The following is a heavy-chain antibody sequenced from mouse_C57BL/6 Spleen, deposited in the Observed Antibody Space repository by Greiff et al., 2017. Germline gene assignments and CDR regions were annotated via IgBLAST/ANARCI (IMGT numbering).Heavy chain of an antibody. J-gene: IGHJ2*01. Sequence: QVTLKESGPGILQSSQTLRLTCSFSGFSLSTSGMGVSWIRQHSGKGLEWLAHIYWDDDKRNTPSLKSRLTISKDTSRNQVFLKITSVDTAVTATYYFARTDGYENYGDYWGQGTTLTVSS. CDR2: IYWDDDK. CDR1: GFSLSTSGMG. CDR3: ARTDGYENYGDY. D-gene: IGHD2-2*01. V-gene: IGHV8-12*01.